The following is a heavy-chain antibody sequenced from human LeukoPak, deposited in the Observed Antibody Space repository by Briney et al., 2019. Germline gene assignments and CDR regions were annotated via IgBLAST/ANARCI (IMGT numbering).Heavy chain of an antibody. CDR2: ISYDGSNK. CDR1: GFTFSSYG. D-gene: IGHD3-10*01. V-gene: IGHV3-30*18. Sequence: PGGSLRLSCAASGFTFSSYGMHWVRQAPGKGLEWVAVISYDGSNKYYADSVKGRFTISRVNSKNTLYLQMNSLRAEDTAVYYCAKEALRRGAIPIDYWGQGTLVTVSS. J-gene: IGHJ4*02. CDR3: AKEALRRGAIPIDY.